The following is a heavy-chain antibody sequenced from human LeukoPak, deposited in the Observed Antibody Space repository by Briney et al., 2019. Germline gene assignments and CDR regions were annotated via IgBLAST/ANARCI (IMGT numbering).Heavy chain of an antibody. J-gene: IGHJ4*02. Sequence: PGGSLRLSCAASGFTFSTYVMYWVRQAPGKGLEWVAVISYDGNNKYYADSVKGRFTISRDNSNNTLYLQMESLKTEDTAVYYCARPADLDYWGQGTLVTVSS. V-gene: IGHV3-30-3*01. CDR1: GFTFSTYV. CDR2: ISYDGNNK. CDR3: ARPADLDY.